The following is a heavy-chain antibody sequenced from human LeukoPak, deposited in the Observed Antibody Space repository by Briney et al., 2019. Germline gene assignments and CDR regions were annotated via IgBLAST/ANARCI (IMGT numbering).Heavy chain of an antibody. Sequence: PGGSLRLSCAASGFTFSSYSMNWVRQAPGKGLEWVSSISSSSSYIYYADSVKGRFTISRDNAKNSLYLQMNSLRAEDTAVYYCARVSLKNQVRGASPSYFDYWGQGTLVTVSS. V-gene: IGHV3-21*01. J-gene: IGHJ4*02. CDR2: ISSSSSYI. CDR3: ARVSLKNQVRGASPSYFDY. CDR1: GFTFSSYS. D-gene: IGHD3-10*01.